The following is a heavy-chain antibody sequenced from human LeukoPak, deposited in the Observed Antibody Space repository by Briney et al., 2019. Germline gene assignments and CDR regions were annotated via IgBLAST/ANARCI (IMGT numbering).Heavy chain of an antibody. CDR1: GGSISSYY. J-gene: IGHJ4*02. V-gene: IGHV4-59*08. D-gene: IGHD3-10*01. Sequence: PSETLSLTCTVSGGSISSYYWSWIRQPPGKGLEWIGYIYYSGSTNYNPSLKSRVTISVDTSKNQFSLKLSSVTAADTAVYYCASGGSMVRGVIPYYWGQGTLVTVSS. CDR3: ASGGSMVRGVIPYY. CDR2: IYYSGST.